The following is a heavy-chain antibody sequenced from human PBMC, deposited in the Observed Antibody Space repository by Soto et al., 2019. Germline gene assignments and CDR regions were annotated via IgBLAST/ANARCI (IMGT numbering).Heavy chain of an antibody. Sequence: GESLKISCQGSGYSFGNYWITWVRQMAGKGLEWMGRIDPSDSSTDYSPSFQGHVTMSVDKFINTAYLQWSGLEAADTAIYYCALPLHYDFWGRLVNYGMDVWGPGTTVTVSS. V-gene: IGHV5-10-1*01. CDR2: IDPSDSST. D-gene: IGHD3-3*01. CDR3: ALPLHYDFWGRLVNYGMDV. CDR1: GYSFGNYW. J-gene: IGHJ6*02.